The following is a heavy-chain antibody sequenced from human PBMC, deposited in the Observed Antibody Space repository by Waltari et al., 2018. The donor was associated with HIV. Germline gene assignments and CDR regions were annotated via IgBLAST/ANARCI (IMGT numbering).Heavy chain of an antibody. CDR1: GFTFRRHA. J-gene: IGHJ5*02. D-gene: IGHD2-15*01. CDR3: ARDTGYCSFGSCSYNWLDP. CDR2: ISYDGSNK. Sequence: QVHLVASGGGVVPPGRSLRLSCAASGFTFRRHALHRVRRAPGKGQEWVELISYDGSNKYYGDTVKGRFTISRDNSKNTLYLQMNSLRAEDTSVYYCARDTGYCSFGSCSYNWLDPWGQGTLVSVSS. V-gene: IGHV3-30*01.